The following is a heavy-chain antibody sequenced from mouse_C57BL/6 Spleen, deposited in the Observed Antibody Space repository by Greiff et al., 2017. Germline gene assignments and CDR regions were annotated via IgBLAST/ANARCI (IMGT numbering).Heavy chain of an antibody. CDR1: GYTFTDYY. CDR3: ARNFPNYDYDVGYAMDY. J-gene: IGHJ4*01. V-gene: IGHV1-76*01. CDR2: IYPGSGNT. Sequence: QVQLKESGAELVRPGASVKLSCKASGYTFTDYYINWVKQRPGQGLEWIARIYPGSGNTYYNEKFKGKATLTAEKSSSTAYMQLSSLTSEYSAVYFCARNFPNYDYDVGYAMDYWGQGTSVTVSS. D-gene: IGHD2-4*01.